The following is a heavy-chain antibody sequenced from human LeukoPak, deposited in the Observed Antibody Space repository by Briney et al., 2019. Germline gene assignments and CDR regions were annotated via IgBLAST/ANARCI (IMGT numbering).Heavy chain of an antibody. CDR3: ARDYSGWSLDP. V-gene: IGHV3-48*03. CDR2: ISDGGKTK. J-gene: IGHJ5*02. Sequence: GGSLTLSCAASGFSFSSYEMNWLPQAPGKAREWVSYISDGGKTKYYADSVKGRFTISRDNAKNSLYLQMNSLRAEDTAVYYCARDYSGWSLDPWGQGTLVTVSS. CDR1: GFSFSSYE. D-gene: IGHD5-12*01.